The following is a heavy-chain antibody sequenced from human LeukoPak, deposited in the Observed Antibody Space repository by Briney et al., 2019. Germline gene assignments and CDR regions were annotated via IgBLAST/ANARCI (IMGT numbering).Heavy chain of an antibody. CDR3: ATVPLNGYTSGWYSFDY. V-gene: IGHV1-2*02. D-gene: IGHD6-19*01. Sequence: ASVKVSCKASRYTFTAYYMHGVRQAPGQGLEWMGWINPKTGGTKYAQKFQDRVTMTRDTSISTAYMELNRLRSDDTAVYYCATVPLNGYTSGWYSFDYWGQGTLVTVSS. J-gene: IGHJ4*02. CDR1: RYTFTAYY. CDR2: INPKTGGT.